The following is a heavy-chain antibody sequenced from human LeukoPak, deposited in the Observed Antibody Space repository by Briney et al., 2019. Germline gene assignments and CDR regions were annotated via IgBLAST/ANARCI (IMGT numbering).Heavy chain of an antibody. Sequence: GGSLRLSCAASGFTFSSYEMNWVRQAPGKGLEWVSYISSSGSTIYYADSVKGRFTISRDNAKNSLYLQKNSLRAVDTAVYYCARDFPNREWPDYGVVDYWGQGTLVTVSS. CDR3: ARDFPNREWPDYGVVDY. D-gene: IGHD4/OR15-4a*01. CDR1: GFTFSSYE. J-gene: IGHJ4*02. V-gene: IGHV3-48*03. CDR2: ISSSGSTI.